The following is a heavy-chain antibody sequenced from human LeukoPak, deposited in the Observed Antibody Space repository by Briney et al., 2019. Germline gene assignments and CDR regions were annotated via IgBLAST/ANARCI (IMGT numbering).Heavy chain of an antibody. CDR1: GGSLSSYY. J-gene: IGHJ4*02. Sequence: SETLSLTCTVSGGSLSSYYWSWIRQPSGKGLEWIEYIYYSGSTNYNPSLKSRVTISVDTSKNQFSLKLSSVTAADTAVYYCAREGGTTGFDYWGQGTLVTVSS. D-gene: IGHD2/OR15-2a*01. V-gene: IGHV4-59*01. CDR3: AREGGTTGFDY. CDR2: IYYSGST.